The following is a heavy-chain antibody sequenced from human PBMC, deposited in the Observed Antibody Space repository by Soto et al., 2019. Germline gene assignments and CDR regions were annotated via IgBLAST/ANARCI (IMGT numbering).Heavy chain of an antibody. CDR2: ISGSGGST. J-gene: IGHJ4*02. V-gene: IGHV3-23*01. CDR3: EKDSGYSYGYDSFDN. D-gene: IGHD5-18*01. Sequence: GGSLRLSCAASGFTFSSYAMSWVRQAPGKGLEWVSGISGSGGSTNYADSVKGRFTISIDNSKNTLYLQMNSPRAEDTAVYYCEKDSGYSYGYDSFDNWGQGTLVTVSS. CDR1: GFTFSSYA.